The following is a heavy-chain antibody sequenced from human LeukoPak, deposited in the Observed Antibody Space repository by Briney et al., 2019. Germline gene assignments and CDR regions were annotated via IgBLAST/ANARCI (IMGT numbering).Heavy chain of an antibody. D-gene: IGHD3-22*01. J-gene: IGHJ4*02. CDR1: GGSFSGYY. Sequence: SETLSLTCAVYGGSFSGYYWSWIRQPPGKGLEWIGEINHSGSTNYNPSLKSRVTISVDTSKNQFPLKLSSVTAADTAVYYCARRVVVVSPTTTLYFDYWGQGTLVTVSS. CDR2: INHSGST. V-gene: IGHV4-34*01. CDR3: ARRVVVVSPTTTLYFDY.